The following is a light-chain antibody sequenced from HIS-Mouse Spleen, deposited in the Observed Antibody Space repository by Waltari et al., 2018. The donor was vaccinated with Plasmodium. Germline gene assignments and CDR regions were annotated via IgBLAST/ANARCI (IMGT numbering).Light chain of an antibody. J-gene: IGKJ1*01. CDR3: QQSYSTPWT. CDR1: QSISSY. CDR2: AAS. V-gene: IGKV1-39*01. Sequence: DIQMTQSPSSLSASVGDRVTITCRASQSISSYLNWDQQKPGKAPKLLIDAASSLQSGVPSMFSGSGSGTEFTLTISSLQPEDFATYYCQQSYSTPWTFGQGTKVEIK.